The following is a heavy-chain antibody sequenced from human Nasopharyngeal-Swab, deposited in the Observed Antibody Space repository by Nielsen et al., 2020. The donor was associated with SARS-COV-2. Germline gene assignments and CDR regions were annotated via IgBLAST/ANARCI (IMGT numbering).Heavy chain of an antibody. Sequence: SETLSLTCTVSGGSVSSGSYYWSWIRQPPGKGLEWIGYIYYSGSTNYNPSLKSRVTISVDTSKHQFSLKLSSVTAADTAVYYCARGGVDYYYYGMDVWGQGTTVTVSS. V-gene: IGHV4-61*01. CDR2: IYYSGST. D-gene: IGHD2-15*01. CDR3: ARGGVDYYYYGMDV. CDR1: GGSVSSGSYY. J-gene: IGHJ6*02.